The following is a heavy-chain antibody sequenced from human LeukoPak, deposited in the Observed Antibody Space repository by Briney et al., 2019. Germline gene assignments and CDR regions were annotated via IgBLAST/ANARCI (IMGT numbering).Heavy chain of an antibody. V-gene: IGHV4-39*01. Sequence: SETLSLTCAVSGASFSSSGYYWIWIRQPPGKGLEWIGSISYGGHTYYSPSLRSRVTISVDTSNNRFSLQLSSVTAADTAVYYCARQIALAGEWAFDIWGQGTMVTLSS. CDR1: GASFSSSGYY. D-gene: IGHD6-19*01. CDR3: ARQIALAGEWAFDI. CDR2: ISYGGHT. J-gene: IGHJ3*02.